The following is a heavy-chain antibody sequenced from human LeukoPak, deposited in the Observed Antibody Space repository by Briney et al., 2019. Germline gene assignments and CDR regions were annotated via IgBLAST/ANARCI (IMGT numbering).Heavy chain of an antibody. Sequence: PGGSLRLSCAASGFSFSTYWMTWVRQAPGKGLEWVANINQDGTEKYYVDSVKGRFTISRDNAKNSLYLQMNSLRAEDTAVYYCASLVYCGGDCYTDYWGQGTLVTVSS. J-gene: IGHJ4*02. CDR1: GFSFSTYW. CDR3: ASLVYCGGDCYTDY. CDR2: INQDGTEK. V-gene: IGHV3-7*01. D-gene: IGHD2-21*02.